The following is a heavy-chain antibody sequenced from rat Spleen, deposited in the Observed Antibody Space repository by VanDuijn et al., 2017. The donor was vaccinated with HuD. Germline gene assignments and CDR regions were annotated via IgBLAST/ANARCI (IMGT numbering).Heavy chain of an antibody. J-gene: IGHJ3*01. CDR1: GFTFSDYN. Sequence: EVQLVESGGGLVQPGRSLKLSCAASGFTFSDYNMAWVRQDPKKGLEWVSSITYDGTGTYYRDSVKGRFTISRDNAKSTLYLQMDSLRSEDTATYYCARQGYPSWFAYWGQGTLVTVSS. D-gene: IGHD1-11*01. V-gene: IGHV5-7*01. CDR2: ITYDGTGT. CDR3: ARQGYPSWFAY.